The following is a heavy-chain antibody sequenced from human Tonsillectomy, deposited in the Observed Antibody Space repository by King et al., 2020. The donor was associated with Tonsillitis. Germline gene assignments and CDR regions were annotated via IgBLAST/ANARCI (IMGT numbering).Heavy chain of an antibody. CDR2: IDFRGST. J-gene: IGHJ4*02. CDR1: CGSISSYF. D-gene: IGHD6-13*01. Sequence: VQLQESGPGLVKPSETLSLTCSVSCGSISSYFWHWIRQPPGKRLEWIGDIDFRGSTNSNPSLKSRLTISVDTSSNQFSLQLSAATAADTAVYYCARGVAAAVQFWGQGTLVTVSS. V-gene: IGHV4-59*01. CDR3: ARGVAAAVQF.